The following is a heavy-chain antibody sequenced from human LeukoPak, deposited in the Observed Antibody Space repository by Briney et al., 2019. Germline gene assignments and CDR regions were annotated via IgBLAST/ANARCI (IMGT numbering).Heavy chain of an antibody. CDR3: ARDNYDSSGYYEERAFDI. CDR2: ISSSSSYI. D-gene: IGHD3-22*01. V-gene: IGHV3-21*01. J-gene: IGHJ3*02. Sequence: PGGSLRLSCAASGFTFSSYSMNWVRQAPGKGLEWVSSISSSSSYIYYADSVKGRFTISRDNAKNSLYLQMNSLRAEDTAVYYCARDNYDSSGYYEERAFDIWGQGTMVTVSS. CDR1: GFTFSSYS.